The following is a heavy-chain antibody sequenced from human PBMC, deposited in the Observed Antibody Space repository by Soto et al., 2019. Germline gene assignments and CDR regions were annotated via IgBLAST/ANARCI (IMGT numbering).Heavy chain of an antibody. CDR3: AREIAVAGKNWFDP. CDR1: GYTLTELS. J-gene: IGHJ5*02. Sequence: ASVKVSCKVSGYTLTELSMHWVRQAPGQGLEWMGIINPSGGSTSYAQKFQGRVTMTRDTSTSTVYMELSSLRSEDTAVYYCAREIAVAGKNWFDPWGQGTLVTVSS. D-gene: IGHD6-19*01. CDR2: INPSGGST. V-gene: IGHV1-46*01.